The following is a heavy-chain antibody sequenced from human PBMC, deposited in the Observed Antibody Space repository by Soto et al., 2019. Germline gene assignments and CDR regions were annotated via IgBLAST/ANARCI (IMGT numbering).Heavy chain of an antibody. Sequence: AASVKVSCKASGGTFSSYAISWVRQAPGQGLEWMGGIIPIFGTANYAQKFQGRVTITADESTSTAYMELSSLRSEDTAVYYCAREGYGATYFDYWGQGXLVTVYS. CDR1: GGTFSSYA. CDR2: IIPIFGTA. J-gene: IGHJ4*02. D-gene: IGHD1-26*01. V-gene: IGHV1-69*13. CDR3: AREGYGATYFDY.